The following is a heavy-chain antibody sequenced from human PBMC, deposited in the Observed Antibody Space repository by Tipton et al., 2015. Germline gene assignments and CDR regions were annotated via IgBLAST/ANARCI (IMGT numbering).Heavy chain of an antibody. CDR1: GGSISSYY. J-gene: IGHJ4*02. V-gene: IGHV4-59*12. D-gene: IGHD3-16*01. CDR3: ARIRGRYVMDS. CDR2: ISHSGTT. Sequence: TLPLTCTVSGGSISSYYWSWIRQSPGKGLEWIGYISHSGTTNYNPSLKSRVAISVDTSKNQFFLNLSSVTAADTAVYYCARIRGRYVMDSWGQGTLVTVSS.